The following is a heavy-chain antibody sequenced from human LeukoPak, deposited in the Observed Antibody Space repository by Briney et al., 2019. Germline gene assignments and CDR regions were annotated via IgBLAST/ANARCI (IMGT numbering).Heavy chain of an antibody. Sequence: GGSLRLSCAASGFTFSSYAMSWVRQAPGKGLEWVSAISGSGGSTYYADSVKGRFTISRDNSKNTLYLQMNSLRAEDTAVYYCAECSGSWYSFADYWGQGTLVTVSS. D-gene: IGHD6-13*01. J-gene: IGHJ4*02. V-gene: IGHV3-23*01. CDR2: ISGSGGST. CDR3: AECSGSWYSFADY. CDR1: GFTFSSYA.